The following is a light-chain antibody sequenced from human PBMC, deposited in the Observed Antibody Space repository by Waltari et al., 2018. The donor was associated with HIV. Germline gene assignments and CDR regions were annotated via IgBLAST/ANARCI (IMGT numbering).Light chain of an antibody. CDR1: QRVSSTY. CDR3: QQYESSPPEYT. J-gene: IGKJ2*01. Sequence: EIVLTQSPGTLSLSPGESATLSCRASQRVSSTYVAWYQQRPGQAPRLLIHSVSSRATGIPDRFSGSGSWTDFTLTISRLEPEDFAVYYCQQYESSPPEYTFGQGTKLEIK. V-gene: IGKV3-20*01. CDR2: SVS.